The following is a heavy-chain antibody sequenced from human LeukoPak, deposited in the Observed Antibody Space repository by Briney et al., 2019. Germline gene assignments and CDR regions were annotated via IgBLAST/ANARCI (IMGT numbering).Heavy chain of an antibody. CDR2: INPNSGGT. CDR1: GYTFTGYY. D-gene: IGHD2-2*01. Sequence: ASVKVSCKASGYTFTGYYMHWVRQAPGQGLEWMGWINPNSGGTNYAQKFQGRVTMTRDTSISTAYMELSRLRSDDTAVYYCARYCSSTSCYRFDPWGQGTLVTVSP. CDR3: ARYCSSTSCYRFDP. V-gene: IGHV1-2*02. J-gene: IGHJ5*02.